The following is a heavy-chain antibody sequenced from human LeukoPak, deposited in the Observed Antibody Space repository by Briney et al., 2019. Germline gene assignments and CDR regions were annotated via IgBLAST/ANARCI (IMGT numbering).Heavy chain of an antibody. V-gene: IGHV3-23*01. Sequence: GGSLRLSCAASGFTSSSYAMNWVRQAPGKGLEWVSAISGSGGSTYYAGSVKGRFTISRDNSKNTLFLQMNSLRAEDTAVYYCAKDTTWIQLWLNWGQGTLVTVSS. D-gene: IGHD5-18*01. CDR1: GFTSSSYA. J-gene: IGHJ4*02. CDR2: ISGSGGST. CDR3: AKDTTWIQLWLN.